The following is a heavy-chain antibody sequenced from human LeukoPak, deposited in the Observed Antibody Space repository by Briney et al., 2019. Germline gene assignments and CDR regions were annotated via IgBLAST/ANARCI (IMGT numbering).Heavy chain of an antibody. J-gene: IGHJ4*02. V-gene: IGHV3-21*01. CDR2: ISSSSSYI. CDR3: ARGLGYCSGGSCPRNTYFDY. Sequence: GGSLRLSCAASGFTFSSYSMNWVRQAPGKGLEWVSSISSSSSYIYYADSVKGRFTISRDNAKNSLYLHMNSLRAEDTAVYYCARGLGYCSGGSCPRNTYFDYWGQGTLVTVSS. CDR1: GFTFSSYS. D-gene: IGHD2-15*01.